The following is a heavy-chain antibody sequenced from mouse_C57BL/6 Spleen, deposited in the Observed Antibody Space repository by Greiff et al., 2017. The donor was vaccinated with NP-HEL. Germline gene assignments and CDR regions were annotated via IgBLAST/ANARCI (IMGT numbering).Heavy chain of an antibody. D-gene: IGHD1-1*01. Sequence: VQLQQSGPGLVKPSQSLSLTCSVTGYSITSGYYWNWIRQFPGNKLEWMGYISYDGSNNYNPSLKNRISITRDTSKNQFFLKLNSVTTEDTATYYCAKYYYGTWGQGTLVTVSA. CDR2: ISYDGSN. J-gene: IGHJ3*01. CDR1: GYSITSGYY. V-gene: IGHV3-6*01. CDR3: AKYYYGT.